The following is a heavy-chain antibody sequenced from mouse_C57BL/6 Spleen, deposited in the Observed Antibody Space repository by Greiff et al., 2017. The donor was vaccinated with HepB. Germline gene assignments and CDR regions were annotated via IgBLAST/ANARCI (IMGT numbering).Heavy chain of an antibody. CDR3: ARDSNYVDWFAY. CDR1: GFTFSSYA. D-gene: IGHD2-5*01. V-gene: IGHV5-4*01. Sequence: EVHLVESGGGLVKPGGSLKLSCAASGFTFSSYAMSWVRQTPEKRLEWVATISDGGSYTYYPDNVKGRFTISRDNAKNNLYLQMSHLKSEDTAMYYCARDSNYVDWFAYWGQGTLVTVSA. CDR2: ISDGGSYT. J-gene: IGHJ3*01.